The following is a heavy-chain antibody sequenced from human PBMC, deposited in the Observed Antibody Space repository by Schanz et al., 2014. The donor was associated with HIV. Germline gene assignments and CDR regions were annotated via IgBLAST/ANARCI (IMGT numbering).Heavy chain of an antibody. J-gene: IGHJ4*02. CDR3: AKRSGRSFGYFDS. V-gene: IGHV3-11*05. CDR1: GFTFSDYY. Sequence: QVQLVESGGGVVQPGRSLRLSCAASGFTFSDYYISWIRQAPGRGLEWVSAVTNSGSYVNYADSVKGRFNMSRDNSKNTLSLQMDSLRVDDTAIYYCAKRSGRSFGYFDSWGQGLLVTVSS. D-gene: IGHD2-15*01. CDR2: VTNSGSYV.